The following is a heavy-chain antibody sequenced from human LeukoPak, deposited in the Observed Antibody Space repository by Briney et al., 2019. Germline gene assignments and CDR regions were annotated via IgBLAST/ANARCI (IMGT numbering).Heavy chain of an antibody. J-gene: IGHJ4*02. Sequence: PGGSLRLSCAASGFTFSSCAMTWVRQAPGKGLEWVSRISGSGATTYYADSVKGRFTIPRDNSNNTVYLQMNSLRAEDTAVYYCAKDQSRVGASDPFDSWGQGMQVGVSS. V-gene: IGHV3-23*01. CDR2: ISGSGATT. CDR3: AKDQSRVGASDPFDS. D-gene: IGHD1-26*01. CDR1: GFTFSSCA.